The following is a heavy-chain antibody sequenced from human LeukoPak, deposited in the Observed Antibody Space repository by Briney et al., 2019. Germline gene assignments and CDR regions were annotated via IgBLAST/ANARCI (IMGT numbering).Heavy chain of an antibody. CDR1: GFTFSSYT. D-gene: IGHD2-8*01. Sequence: GRSLRLSCAASGFTFSSYTIHRVRQAPGKGLEWVAVIWYDGSNKYYADSVKGRFTISRDNSKNTLYLQMNSLRAEDTAVYYCARDCTNGVCYGTDFDYWGQGTLVTVSS. J-gene: IGHJ4*02. CDR2: IWYDGSNK. V-gene: IGHV3-33*08. CDR3: ARDCTNGVCYGTDFDY.